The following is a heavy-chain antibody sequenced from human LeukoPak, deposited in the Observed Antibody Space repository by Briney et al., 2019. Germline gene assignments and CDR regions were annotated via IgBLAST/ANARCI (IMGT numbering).Heavy chain of an antibody. CDR2: IYHSGST. Sequence: TSETLSLTCTVSGYSISSGYYWGWIRQPPGKGLEWIGSIYHSGSTYYNPSLKSRVTISVDTSKNQFSLKLSSVTAADTAVYYCARVGESSSWFDPWGQGTLVTVSS. D-gene: IGHD6-13*01. CDR1: GYSISSGYY. CDR3: ARVGESSSWFDP. J-gene: IGHJ5*02. V-gene: IGHV4-38-2*02.